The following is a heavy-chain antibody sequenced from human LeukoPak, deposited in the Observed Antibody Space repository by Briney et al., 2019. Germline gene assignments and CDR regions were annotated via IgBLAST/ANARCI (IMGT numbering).Heavy chain of an antibody. J-gene: IGHJ4*02. CDR2: IYYSGST. CDR3: ARAGQWLTFDY. CDR1: GGSISSYC. V-gene: IGHV4-59*01. Sequence: SETLSLTCTVSGGSISSYCWSWIRQPPGKGLEWIGYIYYSGSTNYNPSLKSRVTISVDTSKNQFSLKLSSVTAADTAVYYCARAGQWLTFDYWGQGTLVTVSS. D-gene: IGHD6-19*01.